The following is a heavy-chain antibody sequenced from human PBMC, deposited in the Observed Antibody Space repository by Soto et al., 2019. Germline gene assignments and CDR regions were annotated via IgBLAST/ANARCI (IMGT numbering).Heavy chain of an antibody. V-gene: IGHV4-39*01. CDR2: IYYSGST. J-gene: IGHJ4*02. Sequence: PSETLSLTCTVSGGSISSSSYYWGWIRQPPGKGLEWIGSIYYSGSTYYNPSLKSRVTISVDTSKNQFSLKLSSVTAADTAVYYCARLNGYCSGGSCYSGSSYFDYWGQGTLVPSPQ. CDR3: ARLNGYCSGGSCYSGSSYFDY. D-gene: IGHD2-15*01. CDR1: GGSISSSSYY.